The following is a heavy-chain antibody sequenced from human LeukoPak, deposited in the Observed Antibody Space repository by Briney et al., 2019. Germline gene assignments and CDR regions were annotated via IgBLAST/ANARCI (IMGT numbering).Heavy chain of an antibody. CDR1: GFTFSSYA. D-gene: IGHD3-22*01. Sequence: GGSLRLSCAASGFTFSSYAMSWVRQAPGEGLEWVSAIRGNADTTYYADSVKGRFTIFRDNNKNILYLQMNSLRVDDTALYYCAKGHGDASGYYYFDSWGQGTLVTVSS. V-gene: IGHV3-23*01. J-gene: IGHJ4*02. CDR3: AKGHGDASGYYYFDS. CDR2: IRGNADTT.